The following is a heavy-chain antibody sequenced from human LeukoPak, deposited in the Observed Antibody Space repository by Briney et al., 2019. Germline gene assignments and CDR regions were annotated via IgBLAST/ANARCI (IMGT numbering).Heavy chain of an antibody. CDR2: ISWNSRSI. CDR1: GFTFDNYA. Sequence: GGSLRLSWEASGFTFDNYAMHGVRQAPGKGLDWVSGISWNSRSIGYADSVKGRFTISRDNAKNSLYLQMNSLRAEDTALYYCAKEVSRILSLRGGANWFDPWGQGTLVTVSS. CDR3: AKEVSRILSLRGGANWFDP. J-gene: IGHJ5*02. D-gene: IGHD3-22*01. V-gene: IGHV3-9*01.